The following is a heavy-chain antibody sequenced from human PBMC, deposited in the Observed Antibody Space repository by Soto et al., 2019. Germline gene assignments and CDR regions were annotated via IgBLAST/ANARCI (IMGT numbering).Heavy chain of an antibody. V-gene: IGHV4-39*01. CDR2: IYYSGST. D-gene: IGHD4-17*01. CDR3: ASLSVRTVTTPTFDY. J-gene: IGHJ4*02. CDR1: GGSISSSSYY. Sequence: SETLSLTCTVSGGSISSSSYYWGWIRQPPGKGLEWIGSIYYSGSTYYNPSLKSRVTISVDTSKNQFSLKLSSVTAADTAVYYCASLSVRTVTTPTFDYWGQGTLVTVSS.